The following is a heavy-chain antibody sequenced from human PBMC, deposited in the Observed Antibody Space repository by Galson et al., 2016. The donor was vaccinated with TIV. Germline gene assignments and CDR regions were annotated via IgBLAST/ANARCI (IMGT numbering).Heavy chain of an antibody. J-gene: IGHJ4*02. CDR1: GFTFGVYV. D-gene: IGHD1-14*01. CDR2: ISGSGGSV. Sequence: SLRLSCAASGFTFGVYVMTWVRQAPGKGLEWMSNISGSGGSVSYADSVKGRFTISRDNSKNTLYLQMNGLRADDTAVYYCAKSGTNLIYYWGQGTLISVFS. CDR3: AKSGTNLIYY. V-gene: IGHV3-23*01.